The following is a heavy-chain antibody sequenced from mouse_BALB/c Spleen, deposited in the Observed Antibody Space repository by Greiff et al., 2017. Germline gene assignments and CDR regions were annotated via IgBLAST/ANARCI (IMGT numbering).Heavy chain of an antibody. CDR3: ARRDYDGSYWYFDV. D-gene: IGHD2-4*01. CDR2: IYPGGGYT. V-gene: IGHV1-63*02. Sequence: VQLQQSGAELVRPGTSVKISCKASGYTFTNYWLGWVKQRPGHGLEWIGDIYPGGGYTNYNEKFKGKATLTADTSSSTAYMQLSSLTSEDSAVYFCARRDYDGSYWYFDVWGAGTTVTVSS. CDR1: GYTFTNYW. J-gene: IGHJ1*01.